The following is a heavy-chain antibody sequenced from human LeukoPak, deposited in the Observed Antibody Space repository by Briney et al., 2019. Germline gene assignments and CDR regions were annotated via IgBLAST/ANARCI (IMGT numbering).Heavy chain of an antibody. CDR2: ISGSGGST. D-gene: IGHD3-16*01. V-gene: IGHV3-23*01. CDR1: GFTFSSYA. J-gene: IGHJ3*02. Sequence: GGSLRLSCAASGFTFSSYAMSWVRQAPGKGLEWVSAISGSGGSTYYADSVKGRFTISRDNSKNTLYLQMNSLRAEDTAVYYCASPRRVWPGGLYAFDIWGQGTMVTVSS. CDR3: ASPRRVWPGGLYAFDI.